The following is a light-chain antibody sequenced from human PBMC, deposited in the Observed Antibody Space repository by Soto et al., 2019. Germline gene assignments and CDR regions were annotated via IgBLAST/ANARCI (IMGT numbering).Light chain of an antibody. CDR1: SSDVGGYNY. J-gene: IGLJ2*01. CDR3: SSSTSRSLLRVV. CDR2: DVS. Sequence: QSALTQPASVSGSPGQSITISCTGTSSDVGGYNYVSWYQQHPGKAPKLMIYDVSNRPSGVSNRFSGSKSGNTASLTISGLQAEDEADYYCSSSTSRSLLRVVFGGGTKLTVL. V-gene: IGLV2-14*01.